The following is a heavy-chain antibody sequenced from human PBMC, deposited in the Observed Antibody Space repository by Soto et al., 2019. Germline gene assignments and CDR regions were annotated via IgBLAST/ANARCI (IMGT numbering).Heavy chain of an antibody. CDR1: GFTVSSNY. CDR3: ATGYCSGGSCYPDAFDI. V-gene: IGHV3-53*04. J-gene: IGHJ3*02. Sequence: GGSLRLTCAASGFTVSSNYMSWVRQAPGKGLEWVSVIYSGGSTYYADSVKGRFTISRHNSKNTLYLQMNSLRAEDTAVYYCATGYCSGGSCYPDAFDIWGQGTMVTVSS. D-gene: IGHD2-15*01. CDR2: IYSGGST.